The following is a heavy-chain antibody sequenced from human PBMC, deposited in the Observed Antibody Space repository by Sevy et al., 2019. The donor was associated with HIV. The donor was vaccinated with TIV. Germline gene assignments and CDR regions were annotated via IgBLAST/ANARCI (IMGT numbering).Heavy chain of an antibody. CDR1: GFTFSSYA. V-gene: IGHV3-30-3*01. Sequence: GGSLRLSCAASGFTFSSYAMHWVRQDPGKGLEWVAVISYDGSNKYYADSVKGRFTISRDNSKNTLYLQMNSLRAEDTAVYYCARDRLIAAAGNDYYYGMDVWGQGTTVTVSS. CDR3: ARDRLIAAAGNDYYYGMDV. D-gene: IGHD6-13*01. CDR2: ISYDGSNK. J-gene: IGHJ6*02.